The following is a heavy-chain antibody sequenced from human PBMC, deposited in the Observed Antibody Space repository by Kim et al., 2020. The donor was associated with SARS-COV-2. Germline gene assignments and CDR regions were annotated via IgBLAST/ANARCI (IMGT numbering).Heavy chain of an antibody. CDR2: ISSSSSYI. CDR3: AREYCGGDCYQGAYYYYGMDV. CDR1: GFTFSSYS. Sequence: GGSLRLSCAASGFTFSSYSMNWVRQAPGKGLEWVSSISSSSSYIYYAYSVKGRFTISRDNAKNSLYLQMNSLRAEDTAVYYCAREYCGGDCYQGAYYYYGMDVWGQGTTVTVSS. V-gene: IGHV3-21*01. J-gene: IGHJ6*02. D-gene: IGHD2-21*02.